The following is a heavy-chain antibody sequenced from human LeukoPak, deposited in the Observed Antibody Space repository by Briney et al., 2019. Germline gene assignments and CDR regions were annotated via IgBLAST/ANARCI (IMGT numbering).Heavy chain of an antibody. CDR1: GFIFSRYG. D-gene: IGHD1-7*01. CDR3: AKVPNWNYLWFDP. CDR2: ISGSGGTT. J-gene: IGHJ5*02. V-gene: IGHV3-23*01. Sequence: GGSLRLSCEASGFIFSRYGMTWVRQAPGKGLEWVSAISGSGGTTYYADSVKGRFTISRDNSKNTLYLQMNSLRAEDTAVYYCAKVPNWNYLWFDPWGQGTLVTVSS.